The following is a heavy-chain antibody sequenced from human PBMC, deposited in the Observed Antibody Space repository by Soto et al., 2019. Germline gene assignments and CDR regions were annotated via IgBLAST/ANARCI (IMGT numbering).Heavy chain of an antibody. J-gene: IGHJ4*02. CDR3: ARLGSGSYYDY. Sequence: EVQLLESGGGLVQPGGSLRLSCAASGFTFSSYAMRWVSQAPVKGLEWVSAISGSGGSTYYADSVKGRFTISIDNSKNPLYLQINSLRAEDTAVYYCARLGSGSYYDYWCQGTLVTVSS. D-gene: IGHD1-26*01. V-gene: IGHV3-23*01. CDR1: GFTFSSYA. CDR2: ISGSGGST.